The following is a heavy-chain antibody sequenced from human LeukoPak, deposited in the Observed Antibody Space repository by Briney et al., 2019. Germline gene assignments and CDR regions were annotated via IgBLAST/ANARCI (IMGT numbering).Heavy chain of an antibody. J-gene: IGHJ4*02. CDR3: TKVPVIVVVMIDY. V-gene: IGHV3-23*01. CDR2: ISGSGGST. D-gene: IGHD3-22*01. Sequence: GGSLRLSCAASGFTFSSYAMSWVRQAPGKGLEWVSAISGSGGSTYYADSVKGRFTISRDNSKNTLSLQMNSLRAEDTAVYYCTKVPVIVVVMIDYWGQGTLVTVSS. CDR1: GFTFSSYA.